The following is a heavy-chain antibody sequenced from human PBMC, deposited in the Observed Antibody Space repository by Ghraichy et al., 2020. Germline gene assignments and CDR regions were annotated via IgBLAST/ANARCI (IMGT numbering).Heavy chain of an antibody. J-gene: IGHJ4*02. Sequence: GGSLRLSCTASGFNFSSHDMHWVRQPTGKGLEWVSAIGTLGDTHYSDSVKGRFTMSRENAKSSLFLQMNSLGAGDTAVYYCARGTLVQGIELTALGFDSWGQGALVTVSS. D-gene: IGHD3-10*01. CDR3: ARGTLVQGIELTALGFDS. CDR1: GFNFSSHD. CDR2: IGTLGDT. V-gene: IGHV3-13*01.